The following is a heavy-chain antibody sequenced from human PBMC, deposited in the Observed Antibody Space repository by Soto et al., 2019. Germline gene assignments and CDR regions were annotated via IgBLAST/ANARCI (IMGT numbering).Heavy chain of an antibody. V-gene: IGHV3-23*01. J-gene: IGHJ4*02. CDR3: ARSGSYSWLPY. D-gene: IGHD1-26*01. Sequence: VGSLRLSCAASGFTFSSYALSWVRQAPGRGLEWVSSISPSGDTYYADSVKGRFTLSRDNSKNTVYLQMNSLKVEDTALYFCARSGSYSWLPYWGQGTLVTVSS. CDR2: ISPSGDT. CDR1: GFTFSSYA.